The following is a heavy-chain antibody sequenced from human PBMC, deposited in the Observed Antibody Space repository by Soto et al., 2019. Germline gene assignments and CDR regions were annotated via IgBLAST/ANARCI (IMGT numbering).Heavy chain of an antibody. V-gene: IGHV3-30*18. CDR3: AKDQWYSGSFYLY. Sequence: QVPLVESGGGVVQPGRSLTLSCAASGFTFEKYGMHWVRQAPGKGLEWVAVISYDGSNKYYADSVKGRFTISRDNSKNTVYLQMNSLRAEDTSVYYCAKDQWYSGSFYLYWGQGTLVTVSS. D-gene: IGHD1-26*01. CDR2: ISYDGSNK. J-gene: IGHJ4*02. CDR1: GFTFEKYG.